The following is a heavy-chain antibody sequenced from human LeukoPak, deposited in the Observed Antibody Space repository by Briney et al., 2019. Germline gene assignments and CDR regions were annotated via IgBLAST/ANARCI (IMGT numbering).Heavy chain of an antibody. CDR1: GGTFSSYA. CDR2: ITPILDIA. J-gene: IGHJ4*02. CDR3: ASGWELLRGLFDY. Sequence: SVKVSCKASGGTFSSYAISWVRQAPGQGLEWMGRITPILDIANYAQKFQGRVTITADKSTSTAYMELSSLRSEDTAVYYCASGWELLRGLFDYWGQGTLVTVSS. V-gene: IGHV1-69*04. D-gene: IGHD1-26*01.